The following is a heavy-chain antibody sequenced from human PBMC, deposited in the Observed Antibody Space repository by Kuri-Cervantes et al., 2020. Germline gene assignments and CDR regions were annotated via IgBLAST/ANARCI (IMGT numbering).Heavy chain of an antibody. J-gene: IGHJ3*02. Sequence: SVKVSCKASGGTFSSYAISWVRQAPGQGLEWMGGIIPIFGTANYAQKFQGRVTITADESTSTAYMELSSLRSEDTAVYYCARDRTPFGDYTNAFDIWGQGTMVTVSS. D-gene: IGHD4-17*01. CDR2: IIPIFGTA. CDR3: ARDRTPFGDYTNAFDI. V-gene: IGHV1-69*13. CDR1: GGTFSSYA.